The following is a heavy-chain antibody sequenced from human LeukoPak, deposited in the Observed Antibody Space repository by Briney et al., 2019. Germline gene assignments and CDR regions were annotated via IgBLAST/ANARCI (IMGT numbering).Heavy chain of an antibody. D-gene: IGHD4-23*01. J-gene: IGHJ5*02. CDR3: TKGDDYGANTRLPKFNWFDP. CDR1: GFSFSKYA. CDR2: IRYDGNIK. V-gene: IGHV3-30*02. Sequence: QSGGSLRLSCAASGFSFSKYAMHWVRQAPGKGLEWVSFIRYDGNIKNYADSVKGRFTISRDNSKDTLYLQMNSLRAEDTAVYYCTKGDDYGANTRLPKFNWFDPWGQGSPLTVSS.